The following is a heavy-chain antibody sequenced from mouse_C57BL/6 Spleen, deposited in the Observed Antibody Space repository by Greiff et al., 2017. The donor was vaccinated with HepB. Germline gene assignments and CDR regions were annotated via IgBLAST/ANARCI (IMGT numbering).Heavy chain of an antibody. D-gene: IGHD2-4*01. V-gene: IGHV5-6*02. CDR1: GFTFSSYG. J-gene: IGHJ3*01. Sequence: EVKLMESGGDLVKPGGSLKLSCAASGFTFSSYGMSWVRQTPDKRLGWVATISSGGSSTYYPDSVKGRFPISRDNAKNTLYLQMSSLKSEDTAMYYCARRGDYDYDWFAYWGQGTLVTVSA. CDR3: ARRGDYDYDWFAY. CDR2: ISSGGSST.